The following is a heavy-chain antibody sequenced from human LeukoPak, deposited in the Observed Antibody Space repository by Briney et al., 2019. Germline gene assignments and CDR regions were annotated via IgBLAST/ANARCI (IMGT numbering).Heavy chain of an antibody. CDR3: AQHNNKARVRVVLGGDFFDM. CDR1: GLAFSATA. V-gene: IGHV3-23*01. D-gene: IGHD2-21*01. J-gene: IGHJ3*02. Sequence: GGSRRPPLRAPGLAFSATALTRFRQAPGKGLEWVSTISGSGGRTNNADSVRGRPTIPRDNSKNTLYLQRNSLRGEDTAVYYCAQHNNKARVRVVLGGDFFDMCGQATMVTVSS. CDR2: ISGSGGRT.